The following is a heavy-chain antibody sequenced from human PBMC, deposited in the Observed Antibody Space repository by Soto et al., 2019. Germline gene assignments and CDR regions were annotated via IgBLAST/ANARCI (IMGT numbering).Heavy chain of an antibody. V-gene: IGHV3-23*01. J-gene: IGHJ6*02. D-gene: IGHD3-9*01. CDR1: GFTFSTYA. CDR2: IGGLSGGT. Sequence: EVQLLEAGGGSVQPGGALRLSCVASGFTFSTYAMSWVRQAPGKGLEWVSGIGGLSGGTDYADSVKGRLTISRDNSKNTLYPQMNSLRAEDTAVYFCAKVSILTESYHYYAMDVWGQGTTVTVSS. CDR3: AKVSILTESYHYYAMDV.